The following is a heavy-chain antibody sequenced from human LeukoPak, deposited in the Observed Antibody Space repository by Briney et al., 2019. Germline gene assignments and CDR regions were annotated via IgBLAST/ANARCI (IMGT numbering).Heavy chain of an antibody. CDR3: ASPCGDCYDYYYYGMDV. J-gene: IGHJ6*02. D-gene: IGHD2-21*02. CDR1: GFTFSSYW. V-gene: IGHV3-53*01. CDR2: IYSGGST. Sequence: GGSLRLSCAASGFTFSSYWMSWVRQAPGKGLEWVSVIYSGGSTYYADSVKGRFTISRDNSKNTLYLQMNSLRAEDTAVYYCASPCGDCYDYYYYGMDVWGQGTTVTVSS.